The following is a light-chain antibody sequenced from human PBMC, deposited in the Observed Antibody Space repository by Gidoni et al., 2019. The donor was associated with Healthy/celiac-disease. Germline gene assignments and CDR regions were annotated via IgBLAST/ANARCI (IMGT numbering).Light chain of an antibody. CDR1: SNDVGGYNY. Sequence: QSALTQPASVSGSPGQSITISCTGTSNDVGGYNYVSWYQQHPGKAPKLMIYDVSNRPSGVSNRFTGSKSGNTASLTISGLQAEDEADYYCSSYTSGSTLVVFGGGTELTVL. J-gene: IGLJ2*01. CDR2: DVS. CDR3: SSYTSGSTLVV. V-gene: IGLV2-14*01.